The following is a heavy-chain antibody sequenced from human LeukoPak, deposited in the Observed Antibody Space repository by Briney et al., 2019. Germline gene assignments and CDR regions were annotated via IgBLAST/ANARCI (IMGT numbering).Heavy chain of an antibody. CDR3: ARLDTAMATDY. Sequence: SETLSLTRTVSGGSISSGDYYWSWIRQPPGKGLEWIGYIYYSGSTYYNPSLKSRVTISVDTSKNQFSLKLSSVTAADTAVYYCARLDTAMATDYWGQGTLVTVSS. CDR2: IYYSGST. V-gene: IGHV4-30-4*01. J-gene: IGHJ4*02. CDR1: GGSISSGDYY. D-gene: IGHD5-18*01.